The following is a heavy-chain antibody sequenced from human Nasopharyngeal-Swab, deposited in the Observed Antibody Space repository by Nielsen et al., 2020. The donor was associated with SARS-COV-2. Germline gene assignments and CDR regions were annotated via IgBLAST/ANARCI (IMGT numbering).Heavy chain of an antibody. D-gene: IGHD3-3*01. J-gene: IGHJ4*02. CDR2: ISAYNGNT. CDR3: ARDTLRFLEWPPPAEIDY. V-gene: IGHV1-18*04. Sequence: ASVKVSCKASGYTFTSYGISWVRQAPGQGLEWMGWISAYNGNTNYAQKLQGRVTMTTDTSTSTAYMELRSLRSDDTAAYYCARDTLRFLEWPPPAEIDYWGQGTLVTVSS. CDR1: GYTFTSYG.